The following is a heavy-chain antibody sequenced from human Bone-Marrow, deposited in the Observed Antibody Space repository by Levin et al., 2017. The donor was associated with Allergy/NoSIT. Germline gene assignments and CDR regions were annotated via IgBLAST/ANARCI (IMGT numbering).Heavy chain of an antibody. CDR3: AREPTTVTTNAFDS. J-gene: IGHJ3*02. CDR2: IYYSGST. Sequence: SETLSLTCTVSGGSISSYYWSWIRQPPGKGLEWIGYIYYSGSTNYNPSLKSRVTISVDTSKNQFSLKLSSVTAADTAVYYCAREPTTVTTNAFDSWGQGTMVTVSS. V-gene: IGHV4-59*01. D-gene: IGHD4-17*01. CDR1: GGSISSYY.